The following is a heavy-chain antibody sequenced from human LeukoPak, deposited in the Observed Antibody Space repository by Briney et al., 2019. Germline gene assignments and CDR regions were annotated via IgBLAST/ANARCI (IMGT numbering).Heavy chain of an antibody. V-gene: IGHV1-2*02. CDR3: ARDISGSCSSTSCYVVRGFEY. Sequence: ASVKVSCKASGYTFTGYYIHWVRQAPGQGLEWMGWINPNSGGTNYAQKFQGRVTMTRDTSISTAYMELSRLTSDDTAVYYCARDISGSCSSTSCYVVRGFEYWGQGTLSASPQ. D-gene: IGHD2-2*01. CDR2: INPNSGGT. J-gene: IGHJ4*02. CDR1: GYTFTGYY.